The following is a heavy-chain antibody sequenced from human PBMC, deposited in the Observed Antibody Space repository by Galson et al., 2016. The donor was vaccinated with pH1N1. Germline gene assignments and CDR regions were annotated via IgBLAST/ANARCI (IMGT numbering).Heavy chain of an antibody. Sequence: SVKVSCKASGYTFNAYYVHWVRQAPGQGLEWMGWINPKTGATSYVQRFQGRVTMTRDTSIGTVYMELSNLGSDDTAVYYCVRVLRTTVFDYWGQGTLVTVSS. V-gene: IGHV1-2*02. CDR3: VRVLRTTVFDY. D-gene: IGHD4-17*01. CDR1: GYTFNAYY. CDR2: INPKTGAT. J-gene: IGHJ4*02.